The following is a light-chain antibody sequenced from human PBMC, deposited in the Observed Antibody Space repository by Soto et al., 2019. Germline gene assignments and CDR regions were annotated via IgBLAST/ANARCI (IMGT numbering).Light chain of an antibody. CDR3: CSYAASSTLL. Sequence: QSALTQPASVSGSPGQSITISCTGTSSDFGSYNLVSWYQQHPGKAPKLMIYEVTKRPSGVSYRFSGSRSGNTASLTISGLQAEYEADYYCCSYAASSTLLFGGGTKVTVL. CDR2: EVT. J-gene: IGLJ2*01. V-gene: IGLV2-23*02. CDR1: SSDFGSYNL.